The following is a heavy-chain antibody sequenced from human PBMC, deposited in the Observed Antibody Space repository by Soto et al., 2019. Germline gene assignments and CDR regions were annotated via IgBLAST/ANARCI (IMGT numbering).Heavy chain of an antibody. CDR2: TYYRSKWYN. D-gene: IGHD5-18*01. CDR3: ARELGFSPPIDY. CDR1: GDSVSSNSAA. V-gene: IGHV6-1*01. Sequence: SQTLSLTCAISGDSVSSNSAAWNWIRQSPSRGLEWLGRTYYRSKWYNDYAVSMKSRIIITPDTSKNQFSLQLNSVTPEDTAVYYCARELGFSPPIDYSGPGSLVTVAS. J-gene: IGHJ4*02.